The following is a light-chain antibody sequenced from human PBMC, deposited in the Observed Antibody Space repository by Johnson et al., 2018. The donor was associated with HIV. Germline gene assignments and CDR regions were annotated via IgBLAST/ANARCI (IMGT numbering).Light chain of an antibody. J-gene: IGLJ1*01. CDR1: SSNIGNNY. V-gene: IGLV1-51*01. CDR3: GIWDRSLSAYV. Sequence: QSVLTQPPSVSAAPGQMVTISCSGSSSNIGNNYVSWYQQLPGTAPKLLIYDNNKRPSGIPDRFSGSKSGTSGTLGITGLPTGDEADYYCGIWDRSLSAYVFGTGTKVTVL. CDR2: DNN.